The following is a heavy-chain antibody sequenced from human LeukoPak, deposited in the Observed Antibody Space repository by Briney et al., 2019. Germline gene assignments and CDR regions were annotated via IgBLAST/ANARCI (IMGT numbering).Heavy chain of an antibody. D-gene: IGHD3-10*01. CDR2: TSTTVGT. CDR3: ARGGDAFYH. J-gene: IGHJ4*02. CDR1: GDSITTYF. V-gene: IGHV4-4*07. Sequence: SETLSLTCTVSGDSITTYFWNWVRQPAGKGLEWIGRTSTTVGTDYNPSLESRITLSVDTSRNQVSLRLTSVTAADTALYYCARGGDAFYHWGQGTLVTVSS.